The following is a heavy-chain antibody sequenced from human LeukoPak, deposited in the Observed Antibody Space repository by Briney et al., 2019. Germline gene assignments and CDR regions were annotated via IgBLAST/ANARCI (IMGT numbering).Heavy chain of an antibody. CDR1: GYTFTSYY. D-gene: IGHD5-24*01. V-gene: IGHV1-46*01. CDR2: INPSGGST. Sequence: ASVKVSCKASGYTFTSYYMHWVRQAPGQGLEWMGIINPSGGSTSYAQKFQGRVTMTRDTSTSTVYMELSSLRSEDTAVYYCARASSRDGYNLDFGYWGQGTLVTVSS. J-gene: IGHJ4*02. CDR3: ARASSRDGYNLDFGY.